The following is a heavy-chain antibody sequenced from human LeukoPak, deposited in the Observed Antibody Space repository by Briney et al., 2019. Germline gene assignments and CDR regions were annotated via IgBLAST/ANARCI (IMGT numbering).Heavy chain of an antibody. J-gene: IGHJ4*02. CDR3: AKAAGSTRYFDC. D-gene: IGHD1-26*01. CDR1: GFTFSSSA. CDR2: ISNTGGST. Sequence: GGSLRLSCAASGFTFSSSAMSWVRQAPGEGLEWVSDISNTGGSTSYADSVKGRFTISRDISKNTLYLQMNSLRAEDTAVYYCAKAAGSTRYFDCWGQGTLVTVSS. V-gene: IGHV3-23*01.